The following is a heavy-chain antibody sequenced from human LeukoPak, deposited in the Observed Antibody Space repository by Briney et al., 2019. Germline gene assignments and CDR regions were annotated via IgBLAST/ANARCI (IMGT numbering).Heavy chain of an antibody. D-gene: IGHD3-10*01. CDR3: ARGLYYYGSGSFFGI. J-gene: IGHJ3*02. Sequence: PSETLSLTCAVYGGSFSGYYWSWIRQPPGKGLEWIGKTNHSGSTNYNPSLKSRVTISVDTSKNQFSLKLSSVTAADTAVYYCARGLYYYGSGSFFGIWGQGTMVTVSS. V-gene: IGHV4-34*01. CDR2: TNHSGST. CDR1: GGSFSGYY.